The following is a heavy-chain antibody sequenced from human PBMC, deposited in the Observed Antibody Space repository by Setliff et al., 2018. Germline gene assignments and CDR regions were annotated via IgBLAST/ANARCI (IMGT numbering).Heavy chain of an antibody. CDR3: ARDRRCSSTSCWTDDAFDI. CDR1: GGSISSGGYY. D-gene: IGHD2-2*01. J-gene: IGHJ3*02. CDR2: IYYSGST. Sequence: PSETLSLTCTVSGGSISSGGYYWSWIRQHPGKGLGWIGYIYYSGSTYYNPSLKSRVTISVDTSKNQFSLKLSSVTAADTAVYYCARDRRCSSTSCWTDDAFDIWGQGTMVTVSS. V-gene: IGHV4-31*03.